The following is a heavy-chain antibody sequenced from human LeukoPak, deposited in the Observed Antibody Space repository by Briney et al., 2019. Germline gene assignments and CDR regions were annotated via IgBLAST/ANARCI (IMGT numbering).Heavy chain of an antibody. CDR1: GYTFTGYY. J-gene: IGHJ3*02. CDR2: INPNSGGT. CDR3: ARDKAYYYDSSGYPDAFDI. Sequence: ASVKVSCKASGYTFTGYYMHWVRQAPGQGLEWMGWINPNSGGTNYAQKFQGRVTMTTDTSTSTAYMELRSLRSDDTAVYYCARDKAYYYDSSGYPDAFDIWGQGTMVTVSS. D-gene: IGHD3-22*01. V-gene: IGHV1-2*02.